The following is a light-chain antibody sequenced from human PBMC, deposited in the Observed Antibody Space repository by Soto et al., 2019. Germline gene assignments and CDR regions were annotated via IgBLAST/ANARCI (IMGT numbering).Light chain of an antibody. V-gene: IGLV2-14*01. CDR2: DVS. CDR1: SSDVGYHSH. J-gene: IGLJ2*01. Sequence: QSALTQPASVSGSPGQSIAISCNGTSSDVGYHSHVSWYQQHPGKAPKLIIYDVSSRPSGVSDRFSGSKSGNTASLTISGLQAEDEADYHCSSFASGDTLIFGGGTKLTVL. CDR3: SSFASGDTLI.